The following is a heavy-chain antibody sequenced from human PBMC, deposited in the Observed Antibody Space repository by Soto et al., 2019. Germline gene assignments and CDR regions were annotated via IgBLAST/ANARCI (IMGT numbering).Heavy chain of an antibody. D-gene: IGHD6-19*01. CDR2: IYSGGRT. CDR1: GFTFSSYA. J-gene: IGHJ4*02. Sequence: GGSLRLSCAASGFTFSSYAMSWVRQAPGKGLEWVSLIYSGGRTYYADSVKGRFTISRDNSKNTLYLETNSLRAEDTAVYYCARGEGWLTGSTFFDYWGQGILVTVSS. V-gene: IGHV3-53*01. CDR3: ARGEGWLTGSTFFDY.